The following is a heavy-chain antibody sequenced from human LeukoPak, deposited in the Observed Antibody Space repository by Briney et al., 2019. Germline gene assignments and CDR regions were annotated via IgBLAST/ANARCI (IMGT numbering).Heavy chain of an antibody. CDR2: ISGGGITT. V-gene: IGHV3-48*02. Sequence: GGSLRLSSAASGFSFSNYNMNWVRQAPGKGLEWVSYISGGGITTYYADSVRGRFTISRDNAKNSLYLQMNSLRDEDTAVYYCARHGFEYWGQGALVTVSS. J-gene: IGHJ4*02. CDR3: ARHGFEY. CDR1: GFSFSNYN.